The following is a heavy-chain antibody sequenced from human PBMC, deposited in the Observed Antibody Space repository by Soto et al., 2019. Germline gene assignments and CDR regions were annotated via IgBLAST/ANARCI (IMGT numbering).Heavy chain of an antibody. D-gene: IGHD1-7*01. J-gene: IGHJ3*02. CDR3: AATEYNWNYGYAFDI. Sequence: GVSLRLSCAASGFTFSSYAMHWVRQAPGKGLEWVAVISYDGSNKYYADSVKGRFTISRDNSKNTLYLQMNSLRAEDTAVYYCAATEYNWNYGYAFDIWGQGTMVTVSS. V-gene: IGHV3-30-3*01. CDR1: GFTFSSYA. CDR2: ISYDGSNK.